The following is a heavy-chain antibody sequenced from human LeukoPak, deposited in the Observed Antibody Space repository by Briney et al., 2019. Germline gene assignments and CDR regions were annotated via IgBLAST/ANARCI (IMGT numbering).Heavy chain of an antibody. J-gene: IGHJ4*02. CDR3: ARGTGEGYTYGRYYFDY. Sequence: PSETLSLTCTVSGGSISSSSYYWGWIRQPPGKGLEWIGNIYYSESTYYNPSLKSRVTISVDTSKNQFSLKLSSVTAADTAVYYCARGTGEGYTYGRYYFDYWGQGTLVTVSS. CDR1: GGSISSSSYY. D-gene: IGHD5-18*01. V-gene: IGHV4-39*07. CDR2: IYYSEST.